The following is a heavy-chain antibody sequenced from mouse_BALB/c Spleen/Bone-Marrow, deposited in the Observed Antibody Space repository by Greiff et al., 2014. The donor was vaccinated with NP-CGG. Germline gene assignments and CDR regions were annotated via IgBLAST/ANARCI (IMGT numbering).Heavy chain of an antibody. V-gene: IGHV2-5*01. Sequence: VKLVESGPGLVQPSQSLSITCTVSGFSLSSYGVHWVRQSPGKGLEWLGVIWSGGSTDYNAAFMSRLSITKDNSKSQVFFKMNSLQADDTAIYYCAKNSYDIYYYAMDYWGQGTSVTVSS. J-gene: IGHJ4*01. CDR2: IWSGGST. D-gene: IGHD2-3*01. CDR3: AKNSYDIYYYAMDY. CDR1: GFSLSSYG.